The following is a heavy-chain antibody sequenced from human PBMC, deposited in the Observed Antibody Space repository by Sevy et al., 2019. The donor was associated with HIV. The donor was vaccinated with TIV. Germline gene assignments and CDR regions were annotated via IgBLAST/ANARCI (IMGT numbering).Heavy chain of an antibody. CDR3: ARADLDSSTFFYYYGMDV. D-gene: IGHD6-13*01. CDR1: GYTFSGYD. Sequence: ASVKVSCKASGYTFSGYDINWVRQATGQGLEWMGWMNPDSGRRGYAPKFQGRVTMTTNTSMGTAYMELRGLRSEDSAVYYCARADLDSSTFFYYYGMDVWGHGTTVTVSS. J-gene: IGHJ6*02. V-gene: IGHV1-8*01. CDR2: MNPDSGRR.